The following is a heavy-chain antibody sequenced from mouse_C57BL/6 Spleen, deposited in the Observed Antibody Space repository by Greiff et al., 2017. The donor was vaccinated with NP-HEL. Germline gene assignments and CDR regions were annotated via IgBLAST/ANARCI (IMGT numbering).Heavy chain of an antibody. CDR1: GYNFKNTY. Sequence: VQLQQSVAELVRPGASVKLSCTASGYNFKNTYMHWVKQRPEQGLEWIGRIDPANGNTKYAQKFQGKATLTVDTSSNTAYLQLSSLTSEDSAIYDCARGDYCGSGFFDYWGQGTTLTVSS. D-gene: IGHD1-1*01. V-gene: IGHV14-3*01. J-gene: IGHJ2*01. CDR3: ARGDYCGSGFFDY. CDR2: IDPANGNT.